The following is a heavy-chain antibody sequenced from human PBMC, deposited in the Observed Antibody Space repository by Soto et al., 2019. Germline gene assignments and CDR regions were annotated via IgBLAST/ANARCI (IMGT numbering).Heavy chain of an antibody. CDR2: IHTSYSHT. Sequence: VESLNISCKWSVYSFPSYWINWVCPMPWKRLDMITIIHTSYSHTIYSPSFQGQLTISSNKSITTAYLQWSSLQASDPAMYYCARFGSCSRGSCHYYGWNWFDPWGQRPLLTVSS. CDR3: ARFGSCSRGSCHYYGWNWFDP. J-gene: IGHJ5*02. V-gene: IGHV5-51*01. CDR1: VYSFPSYW. D-gene: IGHD2-15*01.